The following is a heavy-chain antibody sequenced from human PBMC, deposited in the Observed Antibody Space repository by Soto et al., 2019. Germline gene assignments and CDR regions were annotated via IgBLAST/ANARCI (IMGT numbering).Heavy chain of an antibody. Sequence: GGSLRLSCTASGFTFGDYAMSWFRQAPGKGLEWVGFIRSKAYGGTTEYAASVKGRFTISRDDSKSIAYLQMNSLKTEDTAVYYCTRANGKLYYYFDYWGQRTLVTVSS. CDR2: IRSKAYGGTT. CDR1: GFTFGDYA. D-gene: IGHD2-21*01. V-gene: IGHV3-49*03. J-gene: IGHJ4*02. CDR3: TRANGKLYYYFDY.